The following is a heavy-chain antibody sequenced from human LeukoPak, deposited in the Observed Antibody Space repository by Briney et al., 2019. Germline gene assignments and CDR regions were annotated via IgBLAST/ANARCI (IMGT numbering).Heavy chain of an antibody. CDR3: ARGRRIAARPRRYYFDS. D-gene: IGHD6-6*01. Sequence: PSETLSLTCAVYGGSFSGYYWSWIRQPPGKGLEWIGEINHSGSTNYSPSLKSRVTISVDTSKNQFSLKLSSVTAADTAVYYCARGRRIAARPRRYYFDSWGQGTLVTVSS. CDR2: INHSGST. CDR1: GGSFSGYY. J-gene: IGHJ4*02. V-gene: IGHV4-34*01.